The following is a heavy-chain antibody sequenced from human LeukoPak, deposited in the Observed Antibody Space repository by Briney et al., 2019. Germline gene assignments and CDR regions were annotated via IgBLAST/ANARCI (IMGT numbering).Heavy chain of an antibody. CDR2: ISSSSSTI. V-gene: IGHV3-48*02. CDR3: ARIGIVVVTASAFDI. CDR1: GFTFSSYS. J-gene: IGHJ3*02. D-gene: IGHD2-21*02. Sequence: GGSLRLSCAASGFTFSSYSMNWVRQAPGKGVEWVSYISSSSSTIYYADSVKGRFTISRDNAKNSLYLQMNSLRDEDTAVYYCARIGIVVVTASAFDIWGQGTMVTVSS.